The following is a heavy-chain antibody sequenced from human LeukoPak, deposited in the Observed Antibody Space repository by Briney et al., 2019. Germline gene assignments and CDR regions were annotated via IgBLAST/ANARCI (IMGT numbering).Heavy chain of an antibody. D-gene: IGHD6-13*01. V-gene: IGHV3-7*01. J-gene: IGHJ4*02. Sequence: PGGSLRLSCAASGFTFSIYWMSWVRQAPGKGLEWVANIKQDGSEKYYVDSVKGRFTISRDNAKNSLYLQMNSLRAEDTAVYYCARSPEKPGIAAAEFDYWGQGTLVTVSS. CDR1: GFTFSIYW. CDR3: ARSPEKPGIAAAEFDY. CDR2: IKQDGSEK.